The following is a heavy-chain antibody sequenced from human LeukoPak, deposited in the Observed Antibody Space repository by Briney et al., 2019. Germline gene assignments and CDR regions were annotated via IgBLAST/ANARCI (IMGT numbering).Heavy chain of an antibody. CDR3: ARGGSNTYYTMGAFDY. Sequence: SETLSLTCTVSGGSISGHYWSWIRQPPGKGLEWIGYIYYSGTTNYNASLKSRVSISVDTSKNQFSLNLSSVTAADTAMYYCARGGSNTYYTMGAFDYWGQGTLVTVSS. V-gene: IGHV4-59*11. J-gene: IGHJ4*02. CDR2: IYYSGTT. CDR1: GGSISGHY. D-gene: IGHD2/OR15-2a*01.